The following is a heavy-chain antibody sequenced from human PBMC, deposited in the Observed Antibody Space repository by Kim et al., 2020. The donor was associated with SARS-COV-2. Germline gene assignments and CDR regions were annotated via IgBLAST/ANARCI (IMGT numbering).Heavy chain of an antibody. CDR1: GYTFTSYA. CDR2: INAGNGNT. Sequence: ASVKVSCKASGYTFTSYAMHWVRQAPGQRLEWMGWINAGNGNTKYSQKFQGRVTITRDTSASTAYMELSSLRSEDTAVYYCARAENYYGSGRYRLLDYWGQGTLVTVSS. D-gene: IGHD3-10*01. J-gene: IGHJ4*02. CDR3: ARAENYYGSGRYRLLDY. V-gene: IGHV1-3*01.